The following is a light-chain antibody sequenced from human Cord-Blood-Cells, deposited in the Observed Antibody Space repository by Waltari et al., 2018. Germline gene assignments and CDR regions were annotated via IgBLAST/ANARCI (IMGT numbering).Light chain of an antibody. J-gene: IGLJ1*01. CDR3: QSYDSSLIGYV. Sequence: QSVLTQPPSVSGAPGQRVTISCTGSSSNIWAGDDVHWYQPLPATAPKPLIYGNSNRPSGVPDRFSGSKSGTSASLAITVLQAEDEADYYCQSYDSSLIGYVFGTGTKVTVL. V-gene: IGLV1-40*01. CDR2: GNS. CDR1: SSNIWAGDD.